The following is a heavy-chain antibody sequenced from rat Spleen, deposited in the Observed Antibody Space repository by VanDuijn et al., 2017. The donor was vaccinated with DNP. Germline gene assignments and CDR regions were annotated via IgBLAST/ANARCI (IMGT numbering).Heavy chain of an antibody. CDR2: INTDGGTT. CDR3: ARDMDYYDGSYYRYYFDY. V-gene: IGHV5-58*01. D-gene: IGHD1-12*02. Sequence: EVQLVETGGGLVQPGRSLKLSCVASGFTFSSYWMYWIRQAPGKGLEWIASINTDGGTTYYPDSVKGRFTISRDNAKNTLYLRMNSLRSEDTATYYCARDMDYYDGSYYRYYFDYWGQGVMVTVSS. CDR1: GFTFSSYW. J-gene: IGHJ2*01.